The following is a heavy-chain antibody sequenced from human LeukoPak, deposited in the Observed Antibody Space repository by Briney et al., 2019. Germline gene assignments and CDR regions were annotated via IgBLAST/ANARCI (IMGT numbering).Heavy chain of an antibody. J-gene: IGHJ4*02. CDR2: INAGNGNT. D-gene: IGHD2-2*01. Sequence: ASVKVSCKASGYTFTSYAMHWVRQAPGQRLEWMGWINAGNGNTKYSQKFQGRVTITRDTSAGTAYMELSSLRSEDTAVYYCARDLIGAAMGYWGQGTLVTVSS. V-gene: IGHV1-3*01. CDR3: ARDLIGAAMGY. CDR1: GYTFTSYA.